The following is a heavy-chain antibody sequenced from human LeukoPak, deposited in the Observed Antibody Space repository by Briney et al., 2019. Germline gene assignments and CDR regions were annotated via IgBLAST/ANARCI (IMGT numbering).Heavy chain of an antibody. CDR1: GGSFSGYY. CDR3: ARFSSGWFGYIDY. CDR2: INHSGST. D-gene: IGHD6-19*01. Sequence: SETLSLTCAVYGGSFSGYYWSWIRQPPGKGLEWIGEINHSGSTNYNPSLKSRVTISVDTSKNQLSLKLSSVTAADTAVYYCARFSSGWFGYIDYWGQGTLVTVSS. V-gene: IGHV4-34*01. J-gene: IGHJ4*02.